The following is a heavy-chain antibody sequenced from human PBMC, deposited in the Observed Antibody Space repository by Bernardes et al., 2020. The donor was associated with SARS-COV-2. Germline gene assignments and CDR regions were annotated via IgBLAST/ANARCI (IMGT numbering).Heavy chain of an antibody. J-gene: IGHJ4*02. Sequence: GGSLRLSCAASGFTVSDNYMSWVRQTPGMRLEWVSIAYSGRSTFYADSVKGRFSISREISNNTLYLQMDNLRAEDTATYFCSGGFTTDWTGNYFDSWGRGTLVTASS. D-gene: IGHD3-9*01. CDR1: GFTVSDNY. CDR3: SGGFTTDWTGNYFDS. CDR2: AYSGRST. V-gene: IGHV3-53*01.